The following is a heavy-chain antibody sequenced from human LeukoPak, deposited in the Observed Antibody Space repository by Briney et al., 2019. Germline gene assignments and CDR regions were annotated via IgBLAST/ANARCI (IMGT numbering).Heavy chain of an antibody. D-gene: IGHD4/OR15-4a*01. CDR3: ARTALTAFDFDY. V-gene: IGHV4-59*02. CDR1: GGSVSSYY. J-gene: IGHJ4*02. CDR2: IYYSGST. Sequence: SETLSLTCTVSGGSVSSYYWSWIRQPPGKGLEWIGYIYYSGSTNYNPSLKSRVTISVDTSKNQFSLKLSSVTAADTAVYYCARTALTAFDFDYWGQGTLVTVSS.